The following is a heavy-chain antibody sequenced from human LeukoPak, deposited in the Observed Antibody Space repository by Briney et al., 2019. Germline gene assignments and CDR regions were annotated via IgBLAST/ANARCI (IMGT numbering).Heavy chain of an antibody. CDR2: ITSGGDYI. CDR1: GFTFNTFN. D-gene: IGHD3-9*01. J-gene: IGHJ4*02. V-gene: IGHV3-21*01. Sequence: PGGSLRLSCAASGFTFNTFNMNWVRQAPGKGLEWVSSITSGGDYIYYADSVKGRFTTSRDNAKNSLSLQLNSLRVEDTAVYYCARGHYDVLAASYKWTLGYWGQGTLVTVSS. CDR3: ARGHYDVLAASYKWTLGY.